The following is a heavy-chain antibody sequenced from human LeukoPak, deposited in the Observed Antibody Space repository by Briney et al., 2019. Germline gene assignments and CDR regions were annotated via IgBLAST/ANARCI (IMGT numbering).Heavy chain of an antibody. Sequence: SETLSLTCTVSGYSISSDYYWGWIRQPPGKGLEWIGTIYHSGSTSYNPSLKSRVTISVDTSKNQFSLKLSSVTAADTAVYYCARVEVGADDFDYFQHWGQGTLVTVSS. CDR1: GYSISSDYY. D-gene: IGHD1-26*01. CDR2: IYHSGST. V-gene: IGHV4-38-2*02. CDR3: ARVEVGADDFDYFQH. J-gene: IGHJ1*01.